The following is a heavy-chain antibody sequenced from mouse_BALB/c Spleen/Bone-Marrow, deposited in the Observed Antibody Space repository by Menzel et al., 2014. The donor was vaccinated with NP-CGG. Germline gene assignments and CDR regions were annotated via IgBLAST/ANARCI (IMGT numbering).Heavy chain of an antibody. CDR3: ASSFITTAYYFDY. CDR2: INPYNGDT. D-gene: IGHD1-2*01. Sequence: QQSGPELVKPGASVKISCKASGYSFTGYFMNWVMQSHGKSLEWIGRINPYNGDTFYNQKFKGKATLTVDKSSSTAHMELRSLASEDSAVYYCASSFITTAYYFDYWGQGTTLTVSS. CDR1: GYSFTGYF. V-gene: IGHV1-20*02. J-gene: IGHJ2*01.